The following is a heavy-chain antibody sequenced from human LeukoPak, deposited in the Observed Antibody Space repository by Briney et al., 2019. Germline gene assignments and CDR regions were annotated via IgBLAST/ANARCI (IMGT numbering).Heavy chain of an antibody. J-gene: IGHJ4*02. Sequence: GGSLRLSCVASGFTFSIYWMSWVRQAPGRGPEWLAIIKEDGSVIWDVESVRGRFTISRDNAKNSVYLEMNSLRAEDTADYYCARGSGRQQLEQNYWGQGNLVTVSS. CDR2: IKEDGSVI. D-gene: IGHD6-13*01. V-gene: IGHV3-7*01. CDR3: ARGSGRQQLEQNY. CDR1: GFTFSIYW.